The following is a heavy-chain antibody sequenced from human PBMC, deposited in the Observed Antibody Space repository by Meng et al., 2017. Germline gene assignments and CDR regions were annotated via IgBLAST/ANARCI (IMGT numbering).Heavy chain of an antibody. CDR1: GGTFSSYT. CDR3: AKSVWVVTATFDY. J-gene: IGHJ4*02. D-gene: IGHD2-21*02. V-gene: IGHV1-69*02. Sequence: QVQLVQSGAEVKNPGSSVKVSCKASGGTFSSYTISWVRQAPGQGLEWMGRIIPILGIANYAQKFQGRVTITADKSTSTAYMELSSLRSEDTAVYYCAKSVWVVTATFDYWGQGTLVTVSS. CDR2: IIPILGIA.